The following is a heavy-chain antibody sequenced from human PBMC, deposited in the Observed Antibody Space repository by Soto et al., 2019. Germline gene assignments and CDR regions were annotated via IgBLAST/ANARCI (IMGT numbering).Heavy chain of an antibody. J-gene: IGHJ6*03. Sequence: GGSLRLSCAASGFTLSGYAMDWFRQAPGKGLEYVSGISSNGVGTYYANSVQGRFTISRDNSKNTVYLQMGSLRPEDMAVYYFARRARPDFYYMAVWGKGTTDTVS. CDR2: ISSNGVGT. CDR3: ARRARPDFYYMAV. D-gene: IGHD6-6*01. CDR1: GFTLSGYA. V-gene: IGHV3-64*01.